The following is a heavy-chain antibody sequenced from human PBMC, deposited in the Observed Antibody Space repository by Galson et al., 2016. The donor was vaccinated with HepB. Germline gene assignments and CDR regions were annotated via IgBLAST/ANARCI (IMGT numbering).Heavy chain of an antibody. Sequence: SLRLSCAASGFAFSRYWMHWVRQAPGKGLSWVSRINEDGTVTDYAASVNGRFTIYRDNAKNTLYLQMNSLRAEDTAVYYCARGNYGDYLRWFDPWGQGTLVTVSS. CDR2: INEDGTVT. CDR1: GFAFSRYW. J-gene: IGHJ5*02. V-gene: IGHV3-74*01. D-gene: IGHD4-17*01. CDR3: ARGNYGDYLRWFDP.